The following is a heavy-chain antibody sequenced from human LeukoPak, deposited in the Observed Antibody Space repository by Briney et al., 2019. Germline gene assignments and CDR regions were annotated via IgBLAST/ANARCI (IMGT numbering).Heavy chain of an antibody. D-gene: IGHD4-17*01. CDR1: GFTFSSYA. Sequence: QPGGSLRLSCAASGFTFSSYAMSWVRQTPGKGLEWVSSISNSGNSAYYADSVKGRFTISRDKSKNTLYLQMNSLRAEDTAVYYCAEAAGWTLTQGAGETDWGQGTLVTVSS. J-gene: IGHJ4*02. CDR2: ISNSGNSA. CDR3: AEAAGWTLTQGAGETD. V-gene: IGHV3-23*01.